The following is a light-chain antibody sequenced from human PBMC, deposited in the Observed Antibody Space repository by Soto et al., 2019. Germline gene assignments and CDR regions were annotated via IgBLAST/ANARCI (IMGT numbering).Light chain of an antibody. V-gene: IGKV3-20*01. J-gene: IGKJ1*01. CDR2: ATS. Sequence: EIVLTQSPGTLSLSPGERATLSCRASQSVSSRYLAWYQQKPGQAPRPLIYATSSRATDVPDRFSGSGSGTDFTLTISRLEPEDFAVYYCQQYGNSIPWTFGQGTKVDIK. CDR3: QQYGNSIPWT. CDR1: QSVSSRY.